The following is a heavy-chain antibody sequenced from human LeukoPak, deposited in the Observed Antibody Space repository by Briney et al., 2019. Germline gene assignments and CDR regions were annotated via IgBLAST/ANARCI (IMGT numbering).Heavy chain of an antibody. CDR3: ARGSYSGYDLDY. D-gene: IGHD5-12*01. V-gene: IGHV1-69*05. J-gene: IGHJ4*02. CDR2: IIPIFGTA. Sequence: SVKVSCKASGGTFSSYAISWVRQAPGQGLEWMGGIIPIFGTANYAQKFQGRVTITTDESTSTAYMELSSLRSDDTAVYYCARGSYSGYDLDYWGQGTLVTVSS. CDR1: GGTFSSYA.